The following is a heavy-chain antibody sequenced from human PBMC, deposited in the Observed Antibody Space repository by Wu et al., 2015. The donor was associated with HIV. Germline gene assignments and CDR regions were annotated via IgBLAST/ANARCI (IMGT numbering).Heavy chain of an antibody. Sequence: QVQLVQSGAEVRKPKSSVKVSCKASGTTFSSHSISWIRQAPGQGLEWMGRIIPIFNTADYSQRFQGRVTITADESTNTAYMQLSSLRFDDTAIYYCAWYSSSWGRIDYWGQGTLVTVSS. D-gene: IGHD6-13*01. V-gene: IGHV1-69*13. CDR2: IIPIFNTA. CDR3: AWYSSSWGRIDY. J-gene: IGHJ4*02. CDR1: GTTFSSHS.